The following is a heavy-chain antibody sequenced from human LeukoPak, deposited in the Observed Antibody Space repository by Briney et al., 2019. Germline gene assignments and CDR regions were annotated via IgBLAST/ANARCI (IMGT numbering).Heavy chain of an antibody. D-gene: IGHD2-15*01. CDR1: GYTFTGYY. J-gene: IGHJ5*02. CDR3: ARDRCSGGSCYWFGP. Sequence: ASVTVSCTASGYTFTGYYMHWVRQAPGQGLEWMGWINPNSGGTNYAQKFQGWVTMTRDTSISTAYMELSRLRSDDTAVYYCARDRCSGGSCYWFGPWGQGTLVTVSS. V-gene: IGHV1-2*04. CDR2: INPNSGGT.